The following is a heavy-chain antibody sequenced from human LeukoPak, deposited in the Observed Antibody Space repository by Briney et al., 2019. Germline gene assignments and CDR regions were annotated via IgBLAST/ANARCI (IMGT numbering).Heavy chain of an antibody. CDR3: ARDWWGPDRTPAANWFNP. CDR2: IDPNGGGS. CDR1: GFPLTAYY. Sequence: ASVKDSCKASGFPLTAYYIHWVRQAPGQGLEWMGRIDPNGGGSKFAQRFRGRVTLTWDTSIATIYMHLSRLTSDYTAIYYCARDWWGPDRTPAANWFNPWGQGTLVTVPS. V-gene: IGHV1-2*06. D-gene: IGHD2-21*02. J-gene: IGHJ5*02.